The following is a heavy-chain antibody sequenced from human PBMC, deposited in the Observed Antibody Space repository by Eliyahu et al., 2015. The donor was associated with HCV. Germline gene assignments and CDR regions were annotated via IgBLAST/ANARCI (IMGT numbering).Heavy chain of an antibody. J-gene: IGHJ6*02. CDR3: ARDGGPAGYSSGWSGKRNYYYYGMDV. D-gene: IGHD6-19*01. CDR2: IIPIFGTA. CDR1: GGTFSSYA. Sequence: QVQLVQSGAEVKKPGSSVKVSCKASGGTFSSYAISWVRXAPGQGLEWMGGIIPIFGTANYAQKFQGRVTITADESTSTAYMELSSLRSEDTAVYYCARDGGPAGYSSGWSGKRNYYYYGMDVWGQGTTVTVSS. V-gene: IGHV1-69*01.